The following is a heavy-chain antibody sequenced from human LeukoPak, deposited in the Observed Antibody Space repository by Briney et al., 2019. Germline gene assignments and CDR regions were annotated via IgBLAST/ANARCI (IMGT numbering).Heavy chain of an antibody. J-gene: IGHJ3*02. CDR1: GYTFTGCY. D-gene: IGHD3-22*01. CDR2: INPNSGGT. Sequence: EASVKVSCKASGYTFTGCYMHWVRQAPGQGLEWMGWINPNSGGTNYAQKFQGRVTMTRDTSISTAYMELSGLRSDDTAVYYCARSAIVVVTDDAFDIWGQGTMVTVSS. CDR3: ARSAIVVVTDDAFDI. V-gene: IGHV1-2*02.